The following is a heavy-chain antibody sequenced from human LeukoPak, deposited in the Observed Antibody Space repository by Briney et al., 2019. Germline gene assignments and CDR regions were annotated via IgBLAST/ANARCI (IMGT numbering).Heavy chain of an antibody. D-gene: IGHD3-10*01. V-gene: IGHV1-2*02. CDR3: ARDRSQGRDFDY. CDR1: GYTFTGYY. J-gene: IGHJ4*02. CDR2: INPNSGDT. Sequence: VASVKVSCKTSGYTFTGYYMHWVRQAPGQGLEWMGWINPNSGDTNYAQKFQGRVTMTRDTSISTADMDLSRLTSDDTAVYYCARDRSQGRDFDYWGQGTLVTVSS.